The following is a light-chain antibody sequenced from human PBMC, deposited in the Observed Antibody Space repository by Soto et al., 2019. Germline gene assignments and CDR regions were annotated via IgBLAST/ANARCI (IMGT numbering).Light chain of an antibody. J-gene: IGKJ5*01. CDR1: QSVSRSY. CDR2: GAS. V-gene: IGKV3-20*01. Sequence: EIVLTQSPGTLSLSPGERATLSCRASQSVSRSYLAWYQQKLGQAPRLLMYGASSRATGIPDRFSGSGSGTDFTLTISRLEPEDFAVYYCQQYGNSPPTVGQGTRLEIK. CDR3: QQYGNSPPT.